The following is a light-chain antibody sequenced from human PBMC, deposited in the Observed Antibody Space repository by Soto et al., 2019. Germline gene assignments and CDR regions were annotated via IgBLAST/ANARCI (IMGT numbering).Light chain of an antibody. J-gene: IGLJ2*01. CDR2: EVS. CDR1: SCDVGGYNY. Sequence: QSALTQPASVSGSPGQWITISCTGTSCDVGGYNYVSWYQRHPGKAPKLMIYEVSNRPSGVSNRFSGSKSGNTASLTISGLQAEDEADYYCSSYTSSSTLLVFGGGTKLTVL. CDR3: SSYTSSSTLLV. V-gene: IGLV2-14*01.